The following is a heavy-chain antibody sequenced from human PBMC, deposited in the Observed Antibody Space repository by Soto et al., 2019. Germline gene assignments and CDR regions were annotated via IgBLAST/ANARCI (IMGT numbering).Heavy chain of an antibody. CDR2: IYAGGGTT. CDR1: GFIFSNYA. CDR3: AKDLIRGDGYVDFDY. V-gene: IGHV3-23*01. J-gene: IGHJ4*02. D-gene: IGHD3-10*01. Sequence: GGSLRLSCAASGFIFSNYAMFWVRQAPGKGLDWVSTIYAGGGTTHYAESVKGRSTISRDNSNNRLYLQMNNLRAEDTAVYFCAKDLIRGDGYVDFDYWGQGTPVTVSS.